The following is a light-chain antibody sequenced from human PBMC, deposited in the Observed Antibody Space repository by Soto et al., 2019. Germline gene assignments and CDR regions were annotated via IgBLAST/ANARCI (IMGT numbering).Light chain of an antibody. V-gene: IGKV3-20*01. Sequence: VLTQSPGTLSLSPGERATLSCRASQSVSSSNLAWYQKKPGQAPRVLIYGASTRATGIPDRFSGSGSGSDFTLTISRLEPEDFAVYYCQQYDSPPYTFGQRTNLEIK. CDR1: QSVSSSN. J-gene: IGKJ2*01. CDR3: QQYDSPPYT. CDR2: GAS.